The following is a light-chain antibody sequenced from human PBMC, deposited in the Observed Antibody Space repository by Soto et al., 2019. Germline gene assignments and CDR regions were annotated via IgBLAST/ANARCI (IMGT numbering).Light chain of an antibody. CDR3: QQYNTYSPRNT. CDR1: QSISSW. Sequence: DIQMTQSPSTLSASVGDRVTITCXASQSISSWLAWYQQKPGKAPKLLIYKASSLESGVPSRFSGSGSGTEFTLTISSLQPDDFATYYCQQYNTYSPRNTFGQGSKVDI. CDR2: KAS. J-gene: IGKJ1*01. V-gene: IGKV1-5*03.